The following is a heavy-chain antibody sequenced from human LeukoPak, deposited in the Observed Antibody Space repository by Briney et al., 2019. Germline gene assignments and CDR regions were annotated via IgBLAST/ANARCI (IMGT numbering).Heavy chain of an antibody. J-gene: IGHJ4*02. V-gene: IGHV3-7*05. CDR2: IKQDGSQR. Sequence: PGRSLRLSCAASGFTFGRHWMSWVRQAPGKGPEWVANIKQDGSQRYYVDSVKGRFTISRDNGRNSLFLQMNSLRAEDTAVYYCAREVYGDNYFDYWGQGTLVTVSS. D-gene: IGHD4-17*01. CDR1: GFTFGRHW. CDR3: AREVYGDNYFDY.